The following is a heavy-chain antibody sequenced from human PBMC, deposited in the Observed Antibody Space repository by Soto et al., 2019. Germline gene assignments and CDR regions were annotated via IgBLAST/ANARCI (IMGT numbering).Heavy chain of an antibody. CDR2: IIPILGIA. Sequence: ASVKVSCKASGGTFSSYTISWVRQAPGQGLEWMGRIIPILGIANYAQKFQGRVTITADKSTSTAYMELSSLRSEDTAVYYCARDSPLGYGDLSGYWYFDLWGRGTLVTVSS. V-gene: IGHV1-69*04. CDR3: ARDSPLGYGDLSGYWYFDL. D-gene: IGHD4-17*01. J-gene: IGHJ2*01. CDR1: GGTFSSYT.